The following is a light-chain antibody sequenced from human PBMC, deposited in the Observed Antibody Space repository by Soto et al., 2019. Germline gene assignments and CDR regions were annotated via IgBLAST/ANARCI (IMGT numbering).Light chain of an antibody. Sequence: QSVLTQPASVSGSPGQSITISCTRTSSDVGGYNYVAWYQHHPGKAPKVMIYDVSNRPSGVSNRFSGSKSGNTASLTISGLQAEDEADYYCSSYTSTSTLVIFGGGTKLTVL. CDR3: SSYTSTSTLVI. CDR2: DVS. CDR1: SSDVGGYNY. J-gene: IGLJ2*01. V-gene: IGLV2-14*03.